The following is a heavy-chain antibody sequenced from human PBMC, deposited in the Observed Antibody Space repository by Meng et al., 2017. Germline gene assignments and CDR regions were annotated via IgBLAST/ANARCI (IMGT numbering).Heavy chain of an antibody. D-gene: IGHD5-18*01. V-gene: IGHV6-1*01. Sequence: SETLSLTCAISGDSVSSNSAAWNWIRQSPSRGLEWLGRTYYRSKWYNDYAVSVKSRITINPDTSKNQFSLQLNSVTPEDTAVYYCAFHSYGNPKLNYYYYGMDVWGQGTTVTVSS. CDR1: GDSVSSNSAA. CDR2: TYYRSKWYN. J-gene: IGHJ6*02. CDR3: AFHSYGNPKLNYYYYGMDV.